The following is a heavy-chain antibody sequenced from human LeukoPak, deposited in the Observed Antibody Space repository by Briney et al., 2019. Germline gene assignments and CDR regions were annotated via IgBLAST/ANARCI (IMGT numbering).Heavy chain of an antibody. J-gene: IGHJ3*02. CDR3: AGDRCSSTSCSLHDAFDI. Sequence: SVKVSCKASGGTFSSYAISWVRQAPGQGLEWMGGIIPIFGTANYAQKFQGRVTITADESTSTAYMELSSLRSEDTAVYYCAGDRCSSTSCSLHDAFDIRGQGTMVTVSS. CDR2: IIPIFGTA. D-gene: IGHD2-2*01. CDR1: GGTFSSYA. V-gene: IGHV1-69*13.